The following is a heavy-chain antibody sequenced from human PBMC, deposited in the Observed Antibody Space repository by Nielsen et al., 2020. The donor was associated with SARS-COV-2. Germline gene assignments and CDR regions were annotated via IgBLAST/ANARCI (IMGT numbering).Heavy chain of an antibody. J-gene: IGHJ4*02. CDR2: IYYSGST. CDR1: GGSIRRGDYY. D-gene: IGHD3-10*01. Sequence: SETLSLTCTVSGGSIRRGDYYWNWLRQPPGKGLEWIGYIYYSGSTSYNPSLKSRVTISVDTSKNQFSLKLGSVTAADTAVYYCARSLYFYGSGSYPLDYWGQGTLVTVSS. V-gene: IGHV4-30-4*01. CDR3: ARSLYFYGSGSYPLDY.